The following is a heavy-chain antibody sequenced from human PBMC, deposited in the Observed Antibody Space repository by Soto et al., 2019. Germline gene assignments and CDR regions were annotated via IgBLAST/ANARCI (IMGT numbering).Heavy chain of an antibody. V-gene: IGHV1-18*01. Sequence: ASVKVSCKASGYTFTSYGISWVRQAPGQGLDWMGWISAYNGNTKDAQDLQGRVTMTTDTSTSTAYMELRSLRYDDTAVYYCARFSGGSYNTYYFYYGMDVWGQGTTVTVSS. CDR1: GYTFTSYG. CDR3: ARFSGGSYNTYYFYYGMDV. J-gene: IGHJ6*02. D-gene: IGHD2-15*01. CDR2: ISAYNGNT.